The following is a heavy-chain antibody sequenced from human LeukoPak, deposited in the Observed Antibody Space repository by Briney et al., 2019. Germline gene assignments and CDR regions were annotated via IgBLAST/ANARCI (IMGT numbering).Heavy chain of an antibody. V-gene: IGHV4-4*08. Sequence: SETLSLTCTVSGVSISSYYWSWIRQPPGKGLEWIGYIYYSGSTNYNPSLKSRVTISVDTSKNQFSLKVSSVTAADTAVYYCARDSSSWGFDYWGQGTLVTVSS. D-gene: IGHD6-13*01. J-gene: IGHJ4*02. CDR1: GVSISSYY. CDR2: IYYSGST. CDR3: ARDSSSWGFDY.